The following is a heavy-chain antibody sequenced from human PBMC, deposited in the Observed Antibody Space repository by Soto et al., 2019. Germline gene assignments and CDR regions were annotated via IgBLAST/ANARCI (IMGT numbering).Heavy chain of an antibody. Sequence: ASVKVSCKASGYTFTSYYMHWVRQAPGQGLEWMGIINPSGGSTSYAQKFQGRVTMTRDTSTSTVYMELSSLRSEDTAVYYCALPHYSSSWDDYYYSGMDVWGKGTRVTVSS. V-gene: IGHV1-46*01. CDR3: ALPHYSSSWDDYYYSGMDV. CDR1: GYTFTSYY. J-gene: IGHJ6*04. CDR2: INPSGGST. D-gene: IGHD6-13*01.